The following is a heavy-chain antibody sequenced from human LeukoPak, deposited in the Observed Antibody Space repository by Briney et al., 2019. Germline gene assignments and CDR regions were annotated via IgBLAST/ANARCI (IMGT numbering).Heavy chain of an antibody. V-gene: IGHV3-23*01. J-gene: IGHJ4*02. CDR2: TSGSGGGT. CDR1: GFTFSSYA. CDR3: AKLRDFFDSSGQFDY. D-gene: IGHD3-22*01. Sequence: GGSLRLSCAASGFTFSSYAMSWVRQAPGKGLEWVSATSGSGGGTFYADSVKGRFTISRDNSKNTLYLQMNSLRAEDTAIYYCAKLRDFFDSSGQFDYWGQGTLVTVSS.